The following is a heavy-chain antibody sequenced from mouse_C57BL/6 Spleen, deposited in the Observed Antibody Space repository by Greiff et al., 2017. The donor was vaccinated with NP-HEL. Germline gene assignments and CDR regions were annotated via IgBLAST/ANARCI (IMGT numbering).Heavy chain of an antibody. CDR3: ARSRPAYYSNYGGAMDY. CDR1: GYTFTGYW. D-gene: IGHD2-5*01. V-gene: IGHV1-9*01. Sequence: VKLQESGAELMKPGASVKLSCKATGYTFTGYWIEWVKQRPGHGLEWIGEILPGSGSTNYNEKFKGKAKFTADTSSNTAYMQLSSLTTEDSAIYYCARSRPAYYSNYGGAMDYWGQGTSVTVSS. J-gene: IGHJ4*01. CDR2: ILPGSGST.